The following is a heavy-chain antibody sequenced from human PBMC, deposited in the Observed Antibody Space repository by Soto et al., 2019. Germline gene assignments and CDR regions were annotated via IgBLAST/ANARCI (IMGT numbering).Heavy chain of an antibody. Sequence: QLQLQESGSGLVKPSQTLSLTCAVSGGSISSGGYSWSWIRQPPGKGLEWIGYIYHSGSTYYNPSLTSRVTLSVDRSKNQFSLKLSSVTAADTAVYYCARTYSSSSGVGFDPWGQGTLVTVSS. D-gene: IGHD6-6*01. CDR2: IYHSGST. J-gene: IGHJ5*02. CDR1: GGSISSGGYS. V-gene: IGHV4-30-2*01. CDR3: ARTYSSSSGVGFDP.